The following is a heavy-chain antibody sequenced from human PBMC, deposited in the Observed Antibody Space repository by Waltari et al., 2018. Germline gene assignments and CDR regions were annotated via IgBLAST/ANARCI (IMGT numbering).Heavy chain of an antibody. CDR3: TRSTSSGEQIHFDY. Sequence: QVQLQESGPGLVKPSQTLSLTCTVSGDSISSGRYYWCWIRQPAGKGLEWIGRIYTSGGPKNNPSFKSRVVISIDTSKNQFSLKLSSVTAADTAVYFCTRSTSSGEQIHFDYWGRGILVTVSS. CDR2: IYTSGGP. CDR1: GDSISSGRYY. J-gene: IGHJ4*02. V-gene: IGHV4-61*02. D-gene: IGHD1-26*01.